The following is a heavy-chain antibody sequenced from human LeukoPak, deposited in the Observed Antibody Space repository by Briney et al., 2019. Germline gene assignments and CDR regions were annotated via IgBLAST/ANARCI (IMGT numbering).Heavy chain of an antibody. CDR2: IYYGGST. CDR3: ARGVGAQFDY. V-gene: IGHV4-59*08. D-gene: IGHD1-26*01. CDR1: GGSISSYY. J-gene: IGHJ4*02. Sequence: SETLSLTCTVSGGSISSYYWSWIRQPPGKGLEWIGYIYYGGSTYYNPSLKSRVTISVDTSKNQFSLKLSSVTAADTAVYYCARGVGAQFDYWGQGTLVTVSS.